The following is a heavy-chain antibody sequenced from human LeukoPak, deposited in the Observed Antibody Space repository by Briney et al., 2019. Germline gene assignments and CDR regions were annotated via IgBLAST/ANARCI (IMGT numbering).Heavy chain of an antibody. CDR2: ISYDGSNK. J-gene: IGHJ4*02. CDR3: ARDMFDY. V-gene: IGHV3-30-3*01. CDR1: GFTFSSYA. Sequence: GRSPRLSCAASGFTFSSYAMHWVRQAPGKGLEWVAVISYDGSNKYYADSVKGRFTISRDNSKNTLYLQMNSLRAEDTAVYYCARDMFDYWGQGTLVTVSS.